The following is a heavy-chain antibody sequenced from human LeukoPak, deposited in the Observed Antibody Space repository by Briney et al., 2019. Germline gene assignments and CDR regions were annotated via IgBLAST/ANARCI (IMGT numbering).Heavy chain of an antibody. D-gene: IGHD4-17*01. V-gene: IGHV4-30-2*01. CDR1: GGSISSGGYS. Sequence: PSQTLSLTCAVSGGSISSGGYSWSWIRQPPGKGLECIGHIYRSGTAYYNPSLKSRVTMSVDRSKNQFSLKLSSVTAADTAVYYCAREGAYGDYTPYFDCWGQGFLVTVSS. CDR3: AREGAYGDYTPYFDC. J-gene: IGHJ4*02. CDR2: IYRSGTA.